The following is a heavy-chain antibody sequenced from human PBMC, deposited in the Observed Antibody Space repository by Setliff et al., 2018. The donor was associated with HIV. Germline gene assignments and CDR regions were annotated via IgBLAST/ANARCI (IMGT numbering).Heavy chain of an antibody. CDR1: GDSIINNPYY. CDR2: LYNNGRNA. J-gene: IGHJ3*02. D-gene: IGHD3-22*01. V-gene: IGHV4-61*02. Sequence: SETLSLTCTVSGDSIINNPYYWTLIRQPAGKALEWIGRLYNNGRNANYNPSLQSRVIISADTSKNEFSLKLSSVTAADTAVYYCARPMASGYPDTFDIWGQGTMVTVSS. CDR3: ARPMASGYPDTFDI.